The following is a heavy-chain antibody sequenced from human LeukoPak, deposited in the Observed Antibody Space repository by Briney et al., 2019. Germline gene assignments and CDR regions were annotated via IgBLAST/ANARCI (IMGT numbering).Heavy chain of an antibody. J-gene: IGHJ4*02. Sequence: GGSLRLSCAASGFVLRNYFMSWVRQAPGKGLEWVASIKNDGSEIYYVDSVRGRYTISRDNTKNSLYLQMSSLRAEDTAVYYCATDRGWRTSGYYLYYFEYWGQGTLVTFSS. CDR3: ATDRGWRTSGYYLYYFEY. CDR2: IKNDGSEI. D-gene: IGHD3-3*01. CDR1: GFVLRNYF. V-gene: IGHV3-7*01.